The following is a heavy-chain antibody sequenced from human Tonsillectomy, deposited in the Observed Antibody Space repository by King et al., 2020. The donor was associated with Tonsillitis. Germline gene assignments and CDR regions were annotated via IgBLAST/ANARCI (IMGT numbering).Heavy chain of an antibody. J-gene: IGHJ4*02. Sequence: QLQESGPRVVTPSETLSLTCTVSGGSISSSDHYWAWIRQPPGKGLEWIGYMYYSGNSFYSPSLKSRITISGGTSENRFSLKLSSVTAADTAVYFCAGYVSGTFDYWGQGALVTVSS. D-gene: IGHD1-26*01. CDR2: MYYSGNS. CDR3: AGYVSGTFDY. V-gene: IGHV4-39*01. CDR1: GGSISSSDHY.